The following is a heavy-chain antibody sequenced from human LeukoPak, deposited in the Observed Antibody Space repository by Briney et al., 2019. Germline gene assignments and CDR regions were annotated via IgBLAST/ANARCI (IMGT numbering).Heavy chain of an antibody. V-gene: IGHV4-39*01. Sequence: PSETLSLTCTVSGGSISSSSYYWGWIRQPPGKGLEWIGSIYYSGSTYYNPSLKSRVTISVDTSKNQFSLKLSSVTAADTAVYYCAGHKYYYDSSGYFDYWGQGTLVTVSS. J-gene: IGHJ4*02. CDR3: AGHKYYYDSSGYFDY. CDR2: IYYSGST. CDR1: GGSISSSSYY. D-gene: IGHD3-22*01.